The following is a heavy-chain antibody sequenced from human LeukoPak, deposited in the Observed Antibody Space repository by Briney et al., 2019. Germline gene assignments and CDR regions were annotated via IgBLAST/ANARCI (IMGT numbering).Heavy chain of an antibody. Sequence: GWSLRLSCAGSGFALKSYSLSWVRQAPGKGLEWVSSISSTSAYIYYADSVKGRFTISRDNVDNVVYLQMNSLGAEDTAVYYCARVAVSGPTGWFDSWGQGTLVTVSS. CDR1: GFALKSYS. V-gene: IGHV3-21*01. CDR2: ISSTSAYI. D-gene: IGHD2-8*02. J-gene: IGHJ5*01. CDR3: ARVAVSGPTGWFDS.